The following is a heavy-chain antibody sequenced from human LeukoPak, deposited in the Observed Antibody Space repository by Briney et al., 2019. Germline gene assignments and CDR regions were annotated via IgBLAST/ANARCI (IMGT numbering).Heavy chain of an antibody. J-gene: IGHJ4*02. Sequence: PSETLSLTCTVSGGSISSYYWSWIRQPPGKGLEWIGYIYYSGSTNYNPSLKSRVTISVDTSKNQFSLKLSSVTAADTAVYYCARDGGGLGVGATRYYFDYWGQGALVTVSA. D-gene: IGHD1-26*01. V-gene: IGHV4-59*01. CDR2: IYYSGST. CDR1: GGSISSYY. CDR3: ARDGGGLGVGATRYYFDY.